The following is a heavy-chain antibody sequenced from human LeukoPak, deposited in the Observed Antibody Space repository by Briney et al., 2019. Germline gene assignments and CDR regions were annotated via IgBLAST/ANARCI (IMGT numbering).Heavy chain of an antibody. J-gene: IGHJ6*03. V-gene: IGHV3-48*04. CDR2: ISGSGSTI. CDR3: AREGAPSGSFNYCYYYMDV. CDR1: GFTFSIYS. Sequence: GGSLRLSCEASGFTFSIYSMNWVRQVPGKGLEWVSYISGSGSTIYYADSVQGRFTISRDNAKNSLYLQMNSLRAEDTAVYYCAREGAPSGSFNYCYYYMDVWGKGTTVTVSS. D-gene: IGHD3-10*01.